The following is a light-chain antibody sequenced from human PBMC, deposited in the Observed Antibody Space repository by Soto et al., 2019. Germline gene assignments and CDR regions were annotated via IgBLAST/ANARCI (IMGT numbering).Light chain of an antibody. V-gene: IGKV3-15*01. J-gene: IGKJ1*01. CDR1: QYVSSN. Sequence: EVVMTQSPATLSVSPGERATLSCRASQYVSSNVAWYQQKPGHAPSLLISGASTRATGVPARFSGSGSGTEFTLTISSLQSDDFAVYHCQQYNNWPPTFGQGTKVEV. CDR2: GAS. CDR3: QQYNNWPPT.